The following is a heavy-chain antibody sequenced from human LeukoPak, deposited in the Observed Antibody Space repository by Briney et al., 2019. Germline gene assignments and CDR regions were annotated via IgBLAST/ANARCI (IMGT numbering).Heavy chain of an antibody. Sequence: GGSLRLSCTASGFTFGDYAMSWFRQAPGKGLEWVSAISGSGGSTYYADSVKGRFTISRDNSKNTLYLQMNSLRAEDTALYYCAKGTNWNYGYYYYMDVWGKGTTVTVSS. V-gene: IGHV3-23*01. CDR3: AKGTNWNYGYYYYMDV. D-gene: IGHD1-7*01. CDR2: ISGSGGST. J-gene: IGHJ6*03. CDR1: GFTFGDYA.